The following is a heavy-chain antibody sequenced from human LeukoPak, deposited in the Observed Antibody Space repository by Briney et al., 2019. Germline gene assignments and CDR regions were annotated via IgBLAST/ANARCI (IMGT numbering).Heavy chain of an antibody. CDR2: IYYSGST. V-gene: IGHV4-39*01. J-gene: IGHJ3*02. Sequence: PSETLSLTCTVSGGSISSSRYYWGWIRQPPGKGLEWIGSIYYSGSTYYNPSLKSRVTISVDTSKNQFSLKLSSVTAADTAVYHCARHCCSGPAKRVFDIWGQGTMVTVSS. CDR3: ARHCCSGPAKRVFDI. CDR1: GGSISSSRYY. D-gene: IGHD2-15*01.